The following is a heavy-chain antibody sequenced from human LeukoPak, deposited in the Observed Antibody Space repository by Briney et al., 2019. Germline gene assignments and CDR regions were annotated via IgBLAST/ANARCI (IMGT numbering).Heavy chain of an antibody. D-gene: IGHD3-9*01. CDR1: GFTFSSYS. Sequence: KAGGSLRLSCAASGFTFSSYSMNWVRQAPGKGLEWVSSISSSSRYIYYADSVKGRFTISRDNAKNSLYLQMNSLRAEDTAVYYCARGGSDILTQHDYWGQGTLVTVSP. CDR3: ARGGSDILTQHDY. CDR2: ISSSSRYI. V-gene: IGHV3-21*01. J-gene: IGHJ4*02.